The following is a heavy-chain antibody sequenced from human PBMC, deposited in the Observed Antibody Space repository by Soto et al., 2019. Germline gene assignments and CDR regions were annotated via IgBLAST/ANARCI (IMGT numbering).Heavy chain of an antibody. J-gene: IGHJ4*02. CDR2: ISATGGGT. CDR3: AKDRRAGGNSAFYFDF. V-gene: IGHV3-23*01. D-gene: IGHD3-16*01. CDR1: GFKFSNYA. Sequence: GGSLRLSCAASGFKFSNYAMSWVRQAPGKGLEWVSLISATGGGTYYADSVRGRFTISRDNSHNTLYLQVHSLTAEDTAVYYCAKDRRAGGNSAFYFDFWGQGAQVTVSS.